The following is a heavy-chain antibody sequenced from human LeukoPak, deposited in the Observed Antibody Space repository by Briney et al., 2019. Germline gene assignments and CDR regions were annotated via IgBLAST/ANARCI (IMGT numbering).Heavy chain of an antibody. J-gene: IGHJ4*02. CDR1: GFTFSNAW. CDR3: ARDNPTRGYSAYDLDY. D-gene: IGHD5-12*01. V-gene: IGHV3-15*01. CDR2: IKSKTDGGTT. Sequence: GGSLRLSCAASGFTFSNAWMSWVRQAPGKGLEWVGRIKSKTDGGTTDYAAPVKGRFTISRDNAKSSLYLQMNSLRAEDTAVFYCARDNPTRGYSAYDLDYWGQGTLVTVSS.